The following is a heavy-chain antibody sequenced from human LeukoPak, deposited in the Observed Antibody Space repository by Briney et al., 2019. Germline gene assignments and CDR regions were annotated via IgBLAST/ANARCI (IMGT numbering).Heavy chain of an antibody. CDR1: GFNFRNYE. J-gene: IGHJ4*02. CDR3: AREDQGASGH. CDR2: ISSAAVTI. V-gene: IGHV3-48*03. D-gene: IGHD3-10*01. Sequence: GGSLRLSCAASGFNFRNYEMNWVRQAPGKGLEWVAYISSAAVTIKYADSVKGRFAISRDNTKNPLSLQMNSLRVEDTALYYCAREDQGASGHWGQGAQVTVAS.